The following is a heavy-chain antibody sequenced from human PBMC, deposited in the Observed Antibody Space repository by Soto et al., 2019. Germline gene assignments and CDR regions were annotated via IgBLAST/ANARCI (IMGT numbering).Heavy chain of an antibody. V-gene: IGHV1-8*01. CDR3: ARLGYCSGGSCRRGNWFDP. D-gene: IGHD2-15*01. J-gene: IGHJ5*02. CDR2: MNPNSGNT. Sequence: SVKVSCKASGDTFTSYEINWVRQATGQGLEWMGWMNPNSGNTGYAQKFQGRVTMTRNTSISTGYMELSSLRSEDTAVYYCARLGYCSGGSCRRGNWFDPWGQGTLVTVSS. CDR1: GDTFTSYE.